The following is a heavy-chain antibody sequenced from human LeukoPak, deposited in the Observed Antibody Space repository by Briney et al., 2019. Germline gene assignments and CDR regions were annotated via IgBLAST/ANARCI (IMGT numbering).Heavy chain of an antibody. CDR3: ARGNSNFDY. D-gene: IGHD3-10*01. V-gene: IGHV3-20*01. Sequence: PGGSLRLSCAAPGFTSDDYGMSWVRQAPGKGLEWVSGIRRNGGSTGYADSVKGRFTISRDTAKNSLYLQMNSLRAEDTALYHCARGNSNFDYWGQGTLVTVSS. J-gene: IGHJ4*02. CDR1: GFTSDDYG. CDR2: IRRNGGST.